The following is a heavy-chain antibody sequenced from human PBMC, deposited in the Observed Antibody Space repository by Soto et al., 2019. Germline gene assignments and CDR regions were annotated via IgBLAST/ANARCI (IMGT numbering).Heavy chain of an antibody. J-gene: IGHJ4*02. CDR1: GGSISPYY. CDR2: IYYTGTT. CDR3: ARLGGYYQALDS. Sequence: PSETLSLTCTVSGGSISPYYWSWIRQPPGKGLECIGYIYYTGTTNYYPSLKSRVTMSVDTSKNQFSLKLSSVTAADTAVYYCARLGGYYQALDSWGPGTLVTVSS. D-gene: IGHD3-22*01. V-gene: IGHV4-59*08.